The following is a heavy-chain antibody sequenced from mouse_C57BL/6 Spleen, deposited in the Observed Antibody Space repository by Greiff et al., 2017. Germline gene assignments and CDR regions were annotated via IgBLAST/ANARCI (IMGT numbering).Heavy chain of an antibody. V-gene: IGHV1-26*01. D-gene: IGHD3-2*02. CDR3: ARVGSGDAMDY. J-gene: IGHJ4*01. Sequence: EVKLQQSGPELVKPGASVKISCKASGYTFTDYYMNWVKQSHGKSLEWIGDINPNNGGTSYNQKFKGKATLTVDKSSSTAYMELRSLTSEDSAVYYCARVGSGDAMDYWGQGTSVTVSS. CDR1: GYTFTDYY. CDR2: INPNNGGT.